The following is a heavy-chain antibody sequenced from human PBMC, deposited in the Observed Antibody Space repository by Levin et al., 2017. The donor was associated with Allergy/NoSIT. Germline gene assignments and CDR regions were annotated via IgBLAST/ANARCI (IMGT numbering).Heavy chain of an antibody. CDR2: ISGSGGST. J-gene: IGHJ4*02. D-gene: IGHD2-21*02. CDR3: ANKGKLYCGGDCYSLDY. Sequence: GGSLRLSCAASGFTFSSYAMSWVRQAPGKGLEWVSAISGSGGSTYYADSVKGRFTISRDNSKNTLYLQMNSLRAEDTAVYYCANKGKLYCGGDCYSLDYWGQGTLVTVSS. V-gene: IGHV3-23*01. CDR1: GFTFSSYA.